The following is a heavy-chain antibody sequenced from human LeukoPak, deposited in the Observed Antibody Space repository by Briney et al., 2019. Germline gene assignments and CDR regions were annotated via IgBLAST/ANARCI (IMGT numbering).Heavy chain of an antibody. J-gene: IGHJ4*02. CDR1: GDVFSTYV. D-gene: IGHD5-12*01. CDR2: IIPIVNMV. Sequence: SMKVSCRASGDVFSTYVFTWVRQAPGQGLEWMGRIIPIVNMVDYAEEFQGRVSITADKSTSTAYMEVSGLRSEDTAVYYCARRIGERFSAHEYFDSWGQGTQVTVSS. CDR3: ARRIGERFSAHEYFDS. V-gene: IGHV1-69*04.